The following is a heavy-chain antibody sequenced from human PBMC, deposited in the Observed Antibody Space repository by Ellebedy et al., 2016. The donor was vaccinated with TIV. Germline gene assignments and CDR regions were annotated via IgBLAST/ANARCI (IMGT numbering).Heavy chain of an antibody. CDR3: ARGRGYSYDVCDI. J-gene: IGHJ3*02. D-gene: IGHD5-18*01. V-gene: IGHV1-46*01. Sequence: AVSVKVSCKASGYSFSNYYMHWVRQAPGQGLEWMGIINPNDDTKYYAQNFQGRVTVTRDTSTSTVYMELSSLRSEDTAVYYCARGRGYSYDVCDIWGQGTMVTVSS. CDR1: GYSFSNYY. CDR2: INPNDDTK.